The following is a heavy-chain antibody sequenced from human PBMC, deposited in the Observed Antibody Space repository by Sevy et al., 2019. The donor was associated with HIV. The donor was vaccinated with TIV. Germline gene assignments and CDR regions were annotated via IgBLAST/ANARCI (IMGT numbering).Heavy chain of an antibody. CDR1: GGSISSSNW. J-gene: IGHJ4*02. CDR2: IYHSGST. D-gene: IGHD6-6*01. Sequence: SETLSLTCAVSGGSISSSNWWSWVRQPPEKGLEWIGEIYHSGSTNYNPSLKSRVTISVDKSKNQFSLKLSSVTAADTAVYYCARALIAARRLFDYWGQGTLVTVSS. V-gene: IGHV4-4*02. CDR3: ARALIAARRLFDY.